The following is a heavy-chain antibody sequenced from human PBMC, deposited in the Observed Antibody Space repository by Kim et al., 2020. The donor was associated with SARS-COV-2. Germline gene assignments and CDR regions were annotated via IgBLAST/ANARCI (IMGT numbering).Heavy chain of an antibody. Sequence: GGSLRLSCAASGFTFSSYGMHWVRQAPGKGLEWVAVISYDGSNKYYADSVKGRFTISRDNSKNTLYLQMNSLRAEDTAVYYCAKANTYYYDSSGYYSWFDPWGQGTLVTVSS. CDR2: ISYDGSNK. CDR3: AKANTYYYDSSGYYSWFDP. V-gene: IGHV3-30*18. J-gene: IGHJ5*02. CDR1: GFTFSSYG. D-gene: IGHD3-22*01.